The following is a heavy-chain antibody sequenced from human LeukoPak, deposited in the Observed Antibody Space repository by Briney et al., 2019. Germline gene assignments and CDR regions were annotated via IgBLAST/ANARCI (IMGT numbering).Heavy chain of an antibody. CDR1: GFTFSDYY. V-gene: IGHV3-11*01. D-gene: IGHD3-10*01. CDR2: ISSSGSAI. Sequence: PGGSLRLSCAASGFTFSDYYMSWIRQAPGKGLEWVSYISSSGSAIYYADSVKGRFTISRDNAKNSLYLQMNSLRAEDTAMYYCARDLDYYGSGSYSLDYWGQGTLVTVSS. CDR3: ARDLDYYGSGSYSLDY. J-gene: IGHJ4*02.